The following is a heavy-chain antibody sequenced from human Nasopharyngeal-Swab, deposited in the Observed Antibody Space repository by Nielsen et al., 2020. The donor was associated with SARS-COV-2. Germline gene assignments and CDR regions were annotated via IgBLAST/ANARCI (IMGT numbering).Heavy chain of an antibody. D-gene: IGHD5-18*01. J-gene: IGHJ4*02. V-gene: IGHV3-9*01. CDR1: GFTFDDYA. CDR3: AKGDTAMVTSMQQWLATGGLIDY. Sequence: SLRLSCAASGFTFDDYAMHWVRQAPGKGLEGVSGISWNSGSIGYADSVKGRFTISRDNAKNSLYLQMNSLRAEDTALYYCAKGDTAMVTSMQQWLATGGLIDYWGQGTLVTVSS. CDR2: ISWNSGSI.